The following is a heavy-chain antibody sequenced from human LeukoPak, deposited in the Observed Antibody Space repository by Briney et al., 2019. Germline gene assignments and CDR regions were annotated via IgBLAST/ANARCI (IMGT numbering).Heavy chain of an antibody. CDR2: INPNTGGT. V-gene: IGHV1-2*02. J-gene: IGHJ4*02. CDR1: GYTFTAYY. Sequence: ASVKVSCKASGYTFTAYYMHWVRQAPGQGLEWMGWINPNTGGTNYAQKFQGRVTMTRATSISTAYMELSSLTSDDTAVYYCARDDSFQFDSWGQGTLVTVSS. D-gene: IGHD5-18*01. CDR3: ARDDSFQFDS.